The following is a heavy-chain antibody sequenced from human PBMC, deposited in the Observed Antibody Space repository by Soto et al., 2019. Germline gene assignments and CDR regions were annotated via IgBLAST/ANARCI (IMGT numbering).Heavy chain of an antibody. CDR1: GGSISSSSYY. J-gene: IGHJ6*02. V-gene: IGHV4-39*01. D-gene: IGHD5-18*01. CDR3: GCIFSGGYSYGFYYHAMDV. Sequence: SETLSLTCTVSGGSISSSSYYWGWIRQPPGKGLEWIGSIFYSGSTYYNPSLKSRVTISVDTSKNQFSLKLTSVTAADTAVYYCGCIFSGGYSYGFYYHAMDVWGQGTTVTVSS. CDR2: IFYSGST.